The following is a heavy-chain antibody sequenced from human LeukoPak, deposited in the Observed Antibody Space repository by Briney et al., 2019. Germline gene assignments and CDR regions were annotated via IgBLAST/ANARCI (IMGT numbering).Heavy chain of an antibody. V-gene: IGHV3-23*01. D-gene: IGHD1-26*01. Sequence: GGSLRLSCAASGFTFSSYWMSWVRQAPGKGLEWVSTISGSGGSTYYADSVKGRFTISRDNSKNTLYLQMNSLRAEDTAMYYCATQWDGGAGAFDTWGQGTMVTVSS. CDR3: ATQWDGGAGAFDT. J-gene: IGHJ3*02. CDR1: GFTFSSYW. CDR2: ISGSGGST.